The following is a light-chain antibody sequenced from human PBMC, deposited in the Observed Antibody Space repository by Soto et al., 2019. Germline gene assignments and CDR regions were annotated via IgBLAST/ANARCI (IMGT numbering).Light chain of an antibody. J-gene: IGLJ2*01. CDR2: EVS. Sequence: QSALTQPASVSESPGQSITISCTGTSSDIGTYNYVSWYQEHPGKAPKLLIYEVSIRPPGVSDRFSGSKSGNTASLTISGLQAEDEAYYYCCSYTGSSTHVLFGGGTKVTVL. CDR1: SSDIGTYNY. CDR3: CSYTGSSTHVL. V-gene: IGLV2-14*01.